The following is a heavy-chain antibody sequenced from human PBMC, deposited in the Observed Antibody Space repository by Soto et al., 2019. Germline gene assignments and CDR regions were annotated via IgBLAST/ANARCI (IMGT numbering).Heavy chain of an antibody. J-gene: IGHJ5*02. CDR3: ARDGYSNYDYWFDP. V-gene: IGHV4-30-4*01. Sequence: SETLSLTCTVSGGSISSGDYYWSWIRQLPGKGLEWIGYIYYSGSTYYNPSLKSRVTISVDTSKNQFSLKLSSVTAADTAVYYCARDGYSNYDYWFDPWGQGTLVTVSS. CDR2: IYYSGST. CDR1: GGSISSGDYY. D-gene: IGHD4-4*01.